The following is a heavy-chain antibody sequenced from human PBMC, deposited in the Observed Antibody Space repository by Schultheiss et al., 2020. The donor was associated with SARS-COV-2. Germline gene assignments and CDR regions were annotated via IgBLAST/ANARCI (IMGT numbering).Heavy chain of an antibody. Sequence: SQTLSLTCTVSGGSISSGAYYWSWIRQHPGKGLEWIGYIYYSGSTYYNPSLKSRVTISVDTSKNQFSLKLSSVTAADTAVYYCARVPYGDPHFDYWGQGTLVTVSS. CDR1: GGSISSGAYY. CDR2: IYYSGST. J-gene: IGHJ4*02. V-gene: IGHV4-31*02. D-gene: IGHD4-17*01. CDR3: ARVPYGDPHFDY.